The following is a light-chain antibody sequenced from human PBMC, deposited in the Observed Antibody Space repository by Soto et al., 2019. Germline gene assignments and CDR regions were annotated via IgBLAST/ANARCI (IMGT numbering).Light chain of an antibody. V-gene: IGKV2-28*01. J-gene: IGKJ5*01. Sequence: VKPQAPLACPVTLGQPASNSSRSSQSLVHSDGNNYLDWYMQKPGQSPQXLIYSGSNRASGVPDRFCCRGSGTDYTRMRSRVYGGDVGANYGRQGPDARSVGEGTRLEIK. CDR3: RQGPDARS. CDR1: QSLVHSDGNNY. CDR2: SGS.